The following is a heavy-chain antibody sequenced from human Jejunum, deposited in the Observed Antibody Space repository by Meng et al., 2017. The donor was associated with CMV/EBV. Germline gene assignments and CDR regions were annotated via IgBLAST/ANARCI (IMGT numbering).Heavy chain of an antibody. D-gene: IGHD1-26*01. J-gene: IGHJ4*02. CDR1: GYTFTNYG. V-gene: IGHV1-18*01. CDR2: ISAYNGNI. Sequence: QAQLGQPGGEGTKPGASLQVPCKASGYTFTNYGITWVRQAPGQGLEWMGWISAYNGNINYAQTLQGRVTMTTDTSTSTAYMELRSLRSDDTAVYYCARVEVGITSGDYWGQGTLVTVSS. CDR3: ARVEVGITSGDY.